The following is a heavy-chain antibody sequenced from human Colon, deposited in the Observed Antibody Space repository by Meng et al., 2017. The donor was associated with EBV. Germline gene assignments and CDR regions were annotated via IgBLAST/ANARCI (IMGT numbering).Heavy chain of an antibody. CDR2: IYHSGTT. Sequence: HVLLQESGPGLVKPSGTLSFTSAVSGDSISNNWWSWVRQPPGKGLEWIGEIYHSGTTNYNPSLRSRVTISVDKSKNQFSLQLTPVTAADTAVYYCARNGDYNPGLYWGQGTLVTVSS. CDR1: GDSISNNW. V-gene: IGHV4-4*02. CDR3: ARNGDYNPGLY. J-gene: IGHJ4*02. D-gene: IGHD4-17*01.